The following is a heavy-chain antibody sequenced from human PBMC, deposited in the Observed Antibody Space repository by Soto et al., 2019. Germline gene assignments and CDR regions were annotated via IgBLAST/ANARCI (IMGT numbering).Heavy chain of an antibody. Sequence: ASVKVSCKASGYTFTSYAMHWVRQAPGQRLEWMGWINAGNGNTKYSQKFQGRVTITRDTSASTAYMELSSLRSEDTAVYYCARGTVTGREYNYYYYGMDVWGQGTTVTVSS. CDR3: ARGTVTGREYNYYYYGMDV. CDR2: INAGNGNT. CDR1: GYTFTSYA. J-gene: IGHJ6*02. D-gene: IGHD1-1*01. V-gene: IGHV1-3*01.